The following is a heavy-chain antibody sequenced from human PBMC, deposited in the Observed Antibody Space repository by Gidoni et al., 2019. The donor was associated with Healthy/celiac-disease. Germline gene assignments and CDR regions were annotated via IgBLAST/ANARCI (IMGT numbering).Heavy chain of an antibody. CDR2: IILIFGTA. CDR1: GGTFSSYA. J-gene: IGHJ6*02. D-gene: IGHD3-22*01. CDR3: ARLTYYYDSKRYYYGMDV. V-gene: IGHV1-69*06. Sequence: QVQLVQSGAEVKKPGSSVKVSCKASGGTFSSYAISWVRQAPGQGLEWMGGIILIFGTANYAQKFQGRVTITADKSTSTAYMELSSLRSEDTAVYYCARLTYYYDSKRYYYGMDVWGQGTTVTVSS.